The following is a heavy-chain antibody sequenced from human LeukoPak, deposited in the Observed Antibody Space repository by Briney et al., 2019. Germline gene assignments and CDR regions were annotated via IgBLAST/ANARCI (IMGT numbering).Heavy chain of an antibody. J-gene: IGHJ4*02. CDR1: GFTFSSYW. CDR2: IRQDGSVQ. D-gene: IGHD1/OR15-1a*01. CDR3: LVTTRGRGFDY. V-gene: IGHV3-7*01. Sequence: PGGSLRLSCAASGFTFSSYWMSWVRQAPGKGLEWVANIRQDGSVQNYVDSVKGLFTISRDNPKNSVYLQMSSLRAEDTAVYYCLVTTRGRGFDYWGQGTLVTVSS.